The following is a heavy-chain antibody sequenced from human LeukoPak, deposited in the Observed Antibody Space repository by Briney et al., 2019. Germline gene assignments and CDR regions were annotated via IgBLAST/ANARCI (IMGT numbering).Heavy chain of an antibody. CDR3: ARGGGDGYNYGFWYFDL. D-gene: IGHD5-24*01. V-gene: IGHV1-46*01. CDR2: INPSGGST. CDR1: GFTFSSYG. J-gene: IGHJ2*01. Sequence: GGSLRLSCAASGFTFSSYGMHWVRQAPGQGLEWMGIINPSGGSTSYVQKFQGRVTMTRDMSTSTVYMELSSLRSEDTAVYYCARGGGDGYNYGFWYFDLWGRGTLATVSS.